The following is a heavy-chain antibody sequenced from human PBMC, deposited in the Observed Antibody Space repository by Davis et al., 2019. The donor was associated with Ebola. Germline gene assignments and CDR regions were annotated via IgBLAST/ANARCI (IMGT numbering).Heavy chain of an antibody. V-gene: IGHV3-23*01. J-gene: IGHJ4*02. Sequence: GESLKISCAASGFTFSSYAMSWVRQAPGKGLEWVSAISGSGGSIYYADSVKGRFTISRDNAKNSLYLQMNSLRDEDTAVYYCARDASLVPAAIFDYWGQGTLVTVSS. CDR2: ISGSGGSI. D-gene: IGHD2-2*01. CDR1: GFTFSSYA. CDR3: ARDASLVPAAIFDY.